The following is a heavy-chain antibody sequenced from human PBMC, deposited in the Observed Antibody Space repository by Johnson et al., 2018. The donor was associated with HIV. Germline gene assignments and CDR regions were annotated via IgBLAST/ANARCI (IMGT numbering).Heavy chain of an antibody. V-gene: IGHV3-33*01. D-gene: IGHD3-10*01. CDR3: ARASYYYGSADI. CDR1: GFTYSTYG. Sequence: QMLLVESGGGVVQPGRSLRLSCAASGFTYSTYGMYWVRQAPGKGLEWVALIRYDGYYTKYADSVKGRFTISRDNAKKSLFLQMNSLRAEDTAVYYCARASYYYGSADIWGQGTMVTVSS. J-gene: IGHJ3*02. CDR2: IRYDGYYT.